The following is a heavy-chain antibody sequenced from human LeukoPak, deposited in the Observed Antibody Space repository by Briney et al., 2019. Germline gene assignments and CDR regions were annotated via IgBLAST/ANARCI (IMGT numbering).Heavy chain of an antibody. D-gene: IGHD2-2*01. J-gene: IGHJ5*02. CDR1: GGSFSGYY. V-gene: IGHV4-34*01. Sequence: SETLSLTCAVYGGSFSGYYWSWIRQPPGKGLEWIGEINHSGSTNYNPSLKSRVTISVDTSKNQFSLKLSSVTAADTAVYYCAGARLLATAPAAMASDWFDAWGQGTLFTPSS. CDR3: AGARLLATAPAAMASDWFDA. CDR2: INHSGST.